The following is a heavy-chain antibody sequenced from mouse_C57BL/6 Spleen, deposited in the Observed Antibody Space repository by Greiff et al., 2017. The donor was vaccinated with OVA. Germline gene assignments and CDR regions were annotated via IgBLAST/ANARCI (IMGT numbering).Heavy chain of an antibody. CDR1: GYTFTSYW. J-gene: IGHJ2*01. D-gene: IGHD1-1*01. V-gene: IGHV1-7*01. CDR2: INPSSGYT. CDR3: ASITTVVAPFDY. Sequence: QVHVKQSGAELAKPGASVKLSCKASGYTFTSYWMHWVKQRPGQGLEWIGYINPSSGYTKYNQKFKDKATLTADKSSSTAYMQLSSLTYEDSAVYYCASITTVVAPFDYWGQGTTLTVSS.